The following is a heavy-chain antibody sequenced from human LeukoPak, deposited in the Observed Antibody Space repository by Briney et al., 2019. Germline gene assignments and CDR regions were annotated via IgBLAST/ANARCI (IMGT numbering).Heavy chain of an antibody. V-gene: IGHV4-59*01. Sequence: PSETLSLTCTVSGGSLSSYCWSWIRQPPGTGLEWIGYIHYSGSIDYNPSLKSRVTISVDTSRNQFSLRLSSVTAADTAIYYCARDRDSSGYYDYWGQGTLVTVSS. J-gene: IGHJ4*02. CDR1: GGSLSSYC. CDR3: ARDRDSSGYYDY. D-gene: IGHD3-22*01. CDR2: IHYSGSI.